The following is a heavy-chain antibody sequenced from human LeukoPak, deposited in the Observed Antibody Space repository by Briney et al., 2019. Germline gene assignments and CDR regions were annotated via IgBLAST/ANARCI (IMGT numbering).Heavy chain of an antibody. CDR2: INHSGST. V-gene: IGHV4-34*01. CDR3: ARLHPLRRGHYYYYMDV. CDR1: GGSFSGYY. J-gene: IGHJ6*03. D-gene: IGHD4-17*01. Sequence: PSETLSLTYAVYGGSFSGYYWSWIRQPPGKGLEWIGEINHSGSTNYNPSLKSRVTISVDTSKNQFSLKLSSVTAADTAAYYCARLHPLRRGHYYYYMDVWGKGTTVTVSS.